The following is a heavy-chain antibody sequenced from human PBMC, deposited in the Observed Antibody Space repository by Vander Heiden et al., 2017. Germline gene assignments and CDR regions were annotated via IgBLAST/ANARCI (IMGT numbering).Heavy chain of an antibody. CDR3: ARGERIRSSFLRGQTVDNWCDS. Sequence: WSRQYGGKGREWGGEGSDRGKTVYNRAIKCRVAISIDTSKRQLSLRMSSVTAADTAVYFCARGERIRSSFLRGQTVDNWCDSWGKGTPVTVSS. J-gene: IGHJ5*01. D-gene: IGHD6-25*01. CDR2: GSDRGKT. V-gene: IGHV4-34*01.